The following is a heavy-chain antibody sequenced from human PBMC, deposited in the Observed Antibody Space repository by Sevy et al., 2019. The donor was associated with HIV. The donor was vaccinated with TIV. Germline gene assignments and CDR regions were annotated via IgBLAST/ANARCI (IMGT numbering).Heavy chain of an antibody. CDR2: FSFGCGRI. CDR1: GFTCAKYS. Sequence: GGSLRLSCAASGFTCAKYSMSWVRQAPGKGLEWVSTFSFGCGRINYAGSVKGRFTISRDDSKNTLFLQMNSLRAEDTATYFCAREGCTQPHDYWGQGTLVTVSS. V-gene: IGHV3-23*01. J-gene: IGHJ4*02. D-gene: IGHD2-8*01. CDR3: AREGCTQPHDY.